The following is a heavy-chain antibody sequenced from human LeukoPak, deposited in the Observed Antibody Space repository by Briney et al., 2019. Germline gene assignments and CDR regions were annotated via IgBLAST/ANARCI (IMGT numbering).Heavy chain of an antibody. CDR1: GYSISSGYY. V-gene: IGHV4-38-2*02. D-gene: IGHD6-13*01. CDR2: IYHSGST. J-gene: IGHJ5*02. CDR3: AGGGGSSWYRRGEYSS. Sequence: SETLSLTCTVSGYSISSGYYWGWIRQPPGKGLEWIGSIYHSGSTYYNPSLKSRVTISVDTSKNQFSLKLSSVTAADTAVYYCAGGGGSSWYRRGEYSSWGQGTLVTVSS.